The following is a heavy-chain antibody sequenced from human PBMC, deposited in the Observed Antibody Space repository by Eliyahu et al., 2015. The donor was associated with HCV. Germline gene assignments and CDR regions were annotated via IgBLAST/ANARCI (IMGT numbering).Heavy chain of an antibody. CDR2: FYGANT. CDR3: AKGGSGWRFFFDS. Sequence: QLQMQESGPGLVKPSETLSLTCIVSGDSINTESSYWGWIRQTPGKGLEWIGSFYGANTYYNPSLKSRVTITGDASKNQFSLRVNSMTAADTAVYYCAKGGSGWRFFFDSWGQGTLVTVSS. V-gene: IGHV4-39*01. D-gene: IGHD6-19*01. CDR1: GDSINTESSY. J-gene: IGHJ4*02.